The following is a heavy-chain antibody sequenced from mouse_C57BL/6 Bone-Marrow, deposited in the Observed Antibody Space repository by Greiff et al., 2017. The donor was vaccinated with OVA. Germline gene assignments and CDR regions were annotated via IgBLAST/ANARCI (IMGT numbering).Heavy chain of an antibody. D-gene: IGHD1-1*01. CDR2: IYPRSGNT. CDR1: GYTFTSYG. J-gene: IGHJ2*01. Sequence: QVQLQQSGAELARPGASVKLSCKASGYTFTSYGISWVKQSTGQGLEWIGEIYPRSGNTYYNEKFKGKATLTADKSSSTAYMELRSLTSEDSAVYFCASGGGYYGTLYYFDYWGQGTTLTVSS. V-gene: IGHV1-81*01. CDR3: ASGGGYYGTLYYFDY.